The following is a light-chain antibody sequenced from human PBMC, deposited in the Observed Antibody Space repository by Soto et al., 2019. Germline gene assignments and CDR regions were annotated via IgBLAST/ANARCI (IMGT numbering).Light chain of an antibody. CDR3: QQYNILYT. Sequence: DIQMTQSPSTLSASVGDRVTITCRASQSISSWLAWYQQKPGKAPKLLIYKASSLESGVPSRFSGSGSGTEFTLNISSLQPDEFATYYCQQYNILYTFGQGTKLEIK. V-gene: IGKV1-5*03. J-gene: IGKJ2*01. CDR2: KAS. CDR1: QSISSW.